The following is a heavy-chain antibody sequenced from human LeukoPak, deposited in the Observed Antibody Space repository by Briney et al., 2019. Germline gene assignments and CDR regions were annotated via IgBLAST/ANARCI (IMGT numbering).Heavy chain of an antibody. D-gene: IGHD1-7*01. CDR2: INSDGTGT. V-gene: IGHV3-74*01. CDR3: ARGVSLELSSRPPIDY. J-gene: IGHJ4*02. CDR1: GFTFSSSW. Sequence: GGSLRLSCAASGFTFSSSWMYWVRQAPGKGLVWVSRINSDGTGTSYADSVKGRFTISRNNVKNTLYLQVNSLRAEDTAVYYCARGVSLELSSRPPIDYWGQGTLVTVSS.